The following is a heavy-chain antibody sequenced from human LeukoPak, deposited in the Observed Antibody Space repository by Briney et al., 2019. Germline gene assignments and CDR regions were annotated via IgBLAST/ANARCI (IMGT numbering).Heavy chain of an antibody. CDR3: AIWPAAADPFDY. CDR2: ISSSSSYI. CDR1: GFTFSSYS. V-gene: IGHV3-21*01. J-gene: IGHJ4*02. D-gene: IGHD6-13*01. Sequence: GGSLRLSCAASGFTFSSYSMNWVRQAPGKGLEWVSSISSSSSYIYYADSVKGRFTTSRDNAKNSLYLQMNSLRAEDTAVYYCAIWPAAADPFDYWGQGTLVTVSS.